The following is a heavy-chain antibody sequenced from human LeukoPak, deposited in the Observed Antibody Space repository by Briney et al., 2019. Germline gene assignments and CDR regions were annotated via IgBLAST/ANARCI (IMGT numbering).Heavy chain of an antibody. CDR3: ARLSPRDGYNYFDY. Sequence: PSETLSLTCTVSGGSISTYYWSWIRQPPGKGLGWIGYIYYRGSTNYNPSLKSRVTISVDMSKNQFSLKLSSVTAADTAVHYCARLSPRDGYNYFDYWGQGTLVTVSS. CDR2: IYYRGST. V-gene: IGHV4-59*08. CDR1: GGSISTYY. D-gene: IGHD5-24*01. J-gene: IGHJ4*02.